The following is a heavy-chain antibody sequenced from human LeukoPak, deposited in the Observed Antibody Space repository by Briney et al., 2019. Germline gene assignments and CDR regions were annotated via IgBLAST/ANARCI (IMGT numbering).Heavy chain of an antibody. CDR2: ISYDGSNK. Sequence: PGRSLRLSCAASGFTFSSYGMHWVRQAPGKGLEWVAVISYDGSNKYYADSVKGRFTISRDNSKNTLYLQMNSLRAEDTAVYYCARDYVGATTPYFDYWGQGTLVTVSS. V-gene: IGHV3-30*19. J-gene: IGHJ4*02. CDR3: ARDYVGATTPYFDY. D-gene: IGHD1-26*01. CDR1: GFTFSSYG.